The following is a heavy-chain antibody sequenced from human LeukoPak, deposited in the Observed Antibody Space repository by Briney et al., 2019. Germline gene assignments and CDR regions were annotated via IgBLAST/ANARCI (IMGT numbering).Heavy chain of an antibody. CDR2: IRYDGSNK. CDR3: AKDPTTAAAGRPNWFDP. V-gene: IGHV3-30*02. CDR1: GFTFSSYG. Sequence: QPGESLRLSCAASGFTFSSYGMHWVRQAPGKGLEWVAFIRYDGSNKYYADSVKGRFTISRDNSKNTLYLQMNSLRAEDTAVYYCAKDPTTAAAGRPNWFDPWGQGTLVTVSS. D-gene: IGHD6-13*01. J-gene: IGHJ5*02.